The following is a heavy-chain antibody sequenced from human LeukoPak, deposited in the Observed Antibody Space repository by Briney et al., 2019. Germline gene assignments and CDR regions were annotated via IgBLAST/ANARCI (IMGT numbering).Heavy chain of an antibody. D-gene: IGHD3-10*01. CDR3: ASRWFRDRTKGFDY. Sequence: GASVKVSCKASGCTLSSYAISWVRQAPGQGLGWMGRIIPILGIANYAQKFQGRVTITADKSTSTAYMELSRLRSEATAVYYCASRWFRDRTKGFDYGGQGTLVTVSS. CDR2: IIPILGIA. V-gene: IGHV1-69*04. J-gene: IGHJ4*02. CDR1: GCTLSSYA.